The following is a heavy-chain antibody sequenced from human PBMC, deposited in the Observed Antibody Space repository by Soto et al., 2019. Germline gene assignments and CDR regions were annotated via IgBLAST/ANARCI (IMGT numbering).Heavy chain of an antibody. J-gene: IGHJ3*02. Sequence: GGSLRLSCAASGFTFSSYWMHWVRQAPGKGLVWVSRINSDGSSTSYADSVKGRFTISRDNAKNTLYLQMNSLRAEDTAVYYCARTITYYDFWSGYHKGDAFAIWGQGTMVTVSS. V-gene: IGHV3-74*01. D-gene: IGHD3-3*01. CDR3: ARTITYYDFWSGYHKGDAFAI. CDR2: INSDGSST. CDR1: GFTFSSYW.